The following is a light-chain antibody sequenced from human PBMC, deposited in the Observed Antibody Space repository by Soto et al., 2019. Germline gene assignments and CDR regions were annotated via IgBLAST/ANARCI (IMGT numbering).Light chain of an antibody. CDR3: MQSIQLPRT. Sequence: DIVMTQTPLSLSVTPGQPASISCKSSQSLLHSHWKTYLYWYLQKPGLPPKLLIYEVSNRLSGVPDRFSGSGSGTDFTLKIRRVEAEDVGVYYCMQSIQLPRTFGQGTKVDIK. CDR1: QSLLHSHWKTY. CDR2: EVS. V-gene: IGKV2D-29*01. J-gene: IGKJ1*01.